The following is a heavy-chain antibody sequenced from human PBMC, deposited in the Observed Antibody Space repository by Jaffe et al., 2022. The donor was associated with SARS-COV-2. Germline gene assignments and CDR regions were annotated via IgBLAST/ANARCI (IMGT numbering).Heavy chain of an antibody. CDR1: GGSISSSSYY. CDR3: ARHLKALERRDYYYGMDV. CDR2: IFYSGST. V-gene: IGHV4-39*01. D-gene: IGHD1-1*01. Sequence: QLQLQESGPGLVKPSETLSLTCTVSGGSISSSSYYWGWIRQPPGKGLEWIGNIFYSGSTYYNPSLKSRVTISVDTSKNQFSLKLSSVTAADTAVYYCARHLKALERRDYYYGMDVWGQGTTVTVSS. J-gene: IGHJ6*02.